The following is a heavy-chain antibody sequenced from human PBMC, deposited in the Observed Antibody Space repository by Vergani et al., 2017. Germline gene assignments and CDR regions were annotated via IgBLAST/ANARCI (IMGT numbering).Heavy chain of an antibody. CDR1: GGTFSSYA. CDR3: ARRTNSYGYTALGNWFDP. D-gene: IGHD5-18*01. J-gene: IGHJ5*02. CDR2: IIPIFGTA. V-gene: IGHV1-69*06. Sequence: QVQLVQSGAEVKKPGSSVKVSCKASGGTFSSYAISWVRQAPGQGLEWMGGIIPIFGTAYYAQKFQGRVTITADKSTSTAYMELSSLRSEDTAVYYCARRTNSYGYTALGNWFDPWGQGTLVTVSS.